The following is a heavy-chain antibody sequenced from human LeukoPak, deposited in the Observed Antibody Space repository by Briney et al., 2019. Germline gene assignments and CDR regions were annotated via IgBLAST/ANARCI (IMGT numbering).Heavy chain of an antibody. D-gene: IGHD2-2*01. CDR2: IYYSGNT. V-gene: IGHV4-59*01. CDR3: AGAPLGYCSSTSCYSSYYYYYGMDV. J-gene: IGHJ6*02. CDR1: GGSISSYY. Sequence: SETLSLTCTVSGGSISSYYWSWIWQPPGKGPEWVGYIYYSGNTIYNPSLKGRVTISIDTSKNQFSLKLSSVTAADTAVYYCAGAPLGYCSSTSCYSSYYYYYGMDVWGQGATVTVSS.